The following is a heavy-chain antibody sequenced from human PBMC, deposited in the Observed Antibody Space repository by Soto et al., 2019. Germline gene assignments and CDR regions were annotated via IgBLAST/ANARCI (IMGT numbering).Heavy chain of an antibody. V-gene: IGHV1-69*13. D-gene: IGHD5-18*01. CDR3: ATSDSYVNWFDP. Sequence: SVKVSCKASGGTFSSYAISWVRQAPGQGLEWMGGIIPIFGTANYAQKFQGRVTITADESTSTAYMELSSLRSEDTAVYYCATSDSYVNWFDPWGQGTLLTVSS. J-gene: IGHJ5*02. CDR2: IIPIFGTA. CDR1: GGTFSSYA.